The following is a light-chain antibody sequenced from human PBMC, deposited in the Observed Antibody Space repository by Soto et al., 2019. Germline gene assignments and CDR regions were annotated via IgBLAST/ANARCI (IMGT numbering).Light chain of an antibody. CDR3: CSYAGRSTLV. J-gene: IGLJ3*02. CDR1: SSDVGSYNL. CDR2: EGS. Sequence: QSVLTQPASVSGSPGQSITISCTGSSSDVGSYNLVSWHQQYPGKAPKLMIYEGSKRPSGVSNRFSGSKSGNTASLTISGLQAEDEADDYRCSYAGRSTLVFGGGTELTVL. V-gene: IGLV2-23*01.